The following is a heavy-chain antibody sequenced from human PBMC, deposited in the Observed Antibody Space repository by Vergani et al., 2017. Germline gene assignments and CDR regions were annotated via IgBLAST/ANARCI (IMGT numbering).Heavy chain of an antibody. CDR3: AKESGYCSGGSCYFYYYYYYMDV. J-gene: IGHJ6*03. D-gene: IGHD2-15*01. CDR1: GFTFSDYY. Sequence: QVQLVESGGGLVKPGGSLRLSCAASGFTFSDYYMSWIRQAPGKGLEWVAVISYDGSNKYYADSVKGRFTISRDNSKNTLYLQMNSLRAEDTAVYYCAKESGYCSGGSCYFYYYYYYMDVWGKGTTVTVSS. CDR2: ISYDGSNK. V-gene: IGHV3-30*18.